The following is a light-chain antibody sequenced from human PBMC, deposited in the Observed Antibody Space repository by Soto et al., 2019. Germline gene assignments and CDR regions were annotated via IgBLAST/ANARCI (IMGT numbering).Light chain of an antibody. V-gene: IGKV1-39*01. CDR2: AAS. Sequence: DIQMTQSPSSLSASVGDRVTITCRASQSISSYLHWYQQKPGKAPQLLIYAASSLQSGVPSKFSGSGSGTDLTLTICSLQPEDFATYYCQQSYSTPWTFGQGTKVEI. CDR3: QQSYSTPWT. CDR1: QSISSY. J-gene: IGKJ1*01.